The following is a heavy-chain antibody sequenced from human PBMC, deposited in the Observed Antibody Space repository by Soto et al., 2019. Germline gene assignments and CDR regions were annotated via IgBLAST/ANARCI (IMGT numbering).Heavy chain of an antibody. CDR1: GYSFTSYG. V-gene: IGHV1-18*01. CDR2: ISAYNGNT. Sequence: ASVKVSCKASGYSFTSYGISWVRQAPGQGLEWMGWISAYNGNTNYAQKLQGRVTMTTDTSTSTAYMELRSLRSDDTAVYYCASEFAGGYDILTGYRPGATGFDPWGQGTLVTVSS. CDR3: ASEFAGGYDILTGYRPGATGFDP. D-gene: IGHD3-9*01. J-gene: IGHJ5*02.